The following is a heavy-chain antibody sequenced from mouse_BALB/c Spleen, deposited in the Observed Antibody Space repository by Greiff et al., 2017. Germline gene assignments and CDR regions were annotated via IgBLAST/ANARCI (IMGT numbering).Heavy chain of an antibody. CDR2: IWAGGST. Sequence: VKLVESGPGLVAPSQSLSITCTVSGFSLTSYGVHWVRQPPGKGLEWLGVIWAGGSTNYNSALMSRLSISKDNSKSQVFLKMNSLQTDDTAMYYCASYYGRGFAYWGQGTLVTVSA. V-gene: IGHV2-9*02. CDR3: ASYYGRGFAY. D-gene: IGHD1-1*01. J-gene: IGHJ3*01. CDR1: GFSLTSYG.